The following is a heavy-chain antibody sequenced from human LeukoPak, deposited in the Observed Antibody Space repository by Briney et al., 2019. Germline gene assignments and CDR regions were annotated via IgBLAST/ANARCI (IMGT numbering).Heavy chain of an antibody. D-gene: IGHD3-3*01. Sequence: ASVKVSCKASGYTFTSYYMHWVRQAPGQGLEWMGIINPSGGSTSYAQKFQGRVTMTRDMSTSTVYMELSSLRSEDTAVYYCARERVVKGPRYYYYYMDVWGKGTTVTVSS. V-gene: IGHV1-46*01. CDR3: ARERVVKGPRYYYYYMDV. J-gene: IGHJ6*03. CDR1: GYTFTSYY. CDR2: INPSGGST.